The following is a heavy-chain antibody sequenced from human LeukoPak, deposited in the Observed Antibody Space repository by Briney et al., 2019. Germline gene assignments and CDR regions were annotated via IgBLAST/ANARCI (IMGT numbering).Heavy chain of an antibody. V-gene: IGHV3-11*05. Sequence: GGSLRLSCAAPGFSFSDYYMSWIRQPPGKGLELVSYINGGGTSTNYADSVKGRFTISRDNAKNSLYLQMNSLGAEDTAVYYCARDTRFPRDWGQGTLITVSS. CDR2: INGGGTST. CDR1: GFSFSDYY. CDR3: ARDTRFPRD. J-gene: IGHJ4*02. D-gene: IGHD3-16*01.